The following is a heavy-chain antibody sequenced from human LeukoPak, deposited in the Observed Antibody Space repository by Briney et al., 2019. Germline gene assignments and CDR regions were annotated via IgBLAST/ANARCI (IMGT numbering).Heavy chain of an antibody. CDR2: ISGSSSTI. V-gene: IGHV3-48*04. Sequence: PGGSLRLSCAASGFTFSSYSMNWVRQAPGKGLEWVSYISGSSSTIHYADSVKGRFTISRDNANNSLYLQMSSLRAEDTAVYYCAREEYPGDNSFDMWGQGTMVTVSS. J-gene: IGHJ3*02. D-gene: IGHD2/OR15-2a*01. CDR3: AREEYPGDNSFDM. CDR1: GFTFSSYS.